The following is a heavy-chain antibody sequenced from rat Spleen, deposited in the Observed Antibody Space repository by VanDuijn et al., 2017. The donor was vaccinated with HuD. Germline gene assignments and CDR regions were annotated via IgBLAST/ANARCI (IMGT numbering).Heavy chain of an antibody. CDR2: ITNSGGST. CDR3: TRAGYLRDWYFDF. D-gene: IGHD2-2*01. CDR1: GFTFSNYY. J-gene: IGHJ1*01. Sequence: EVQLVESGGGLVQPGRSLKLSCAASGFTFSNYYMAWVRQAPTKGLEWVASITNSGGSTYYRDSVKGRFTITRDNAKSTLYLQMDSLRSEETATYYCTRAGYLRDWYFDFWGPGTMVTVSS. V-gene: IGHV5S23*01.